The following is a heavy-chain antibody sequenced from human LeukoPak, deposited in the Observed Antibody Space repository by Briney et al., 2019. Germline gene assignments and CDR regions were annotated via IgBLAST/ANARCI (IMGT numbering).Heavy chain of an antibody. V-gene: IGHV3-7*01. J-gene: IGHJ4*02. CDR3: KSGGAAPGSFDN. CDR1: GFTFSNYW. D-gene: IGHD6-13*01. CDR2: IKYDGDEE. Sequence: GGSLRLSCAASGFTFSNYWMSWMRQAPGKGLEWVANIKYDGDEEYYVDSVKGRFTISRDNAKNSLYLQLNSLRVEDTAVYYCKSGGAAPGSFDNWGQGTLVTVSP.